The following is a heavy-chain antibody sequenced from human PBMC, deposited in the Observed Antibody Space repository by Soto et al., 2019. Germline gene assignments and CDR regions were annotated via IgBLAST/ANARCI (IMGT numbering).Heavy chain of an antibody. Sequence: SEALSLTCAVSGGFVSGSFGSWIRQPGGKGVEYIGFMHSTGTSNYTSSLKSRVSVSVDTSKNQISLNLKTVTAEDTAVCYCAISGNTFAPLVWGRGILVTVSS. CDR2: MHSTGTS. V-gene: IGHV4-59*02. J-gene: IGHJ4*02. D-gene: IGHD2-2*02. CDR1: GGFVSGSF. CDR3: AISGNTFAPLV.